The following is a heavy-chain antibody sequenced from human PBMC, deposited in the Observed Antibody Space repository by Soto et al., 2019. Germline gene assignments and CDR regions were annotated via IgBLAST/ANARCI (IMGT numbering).Heavy chain of an antibody. CDR3: AREYGYTYGTFDY. J-gene: IGHJ4*02. Sequence: QVQLVESGGGVVQPGRSLRLSCAASGFTFSTYAMHWVRQAPGKGLEWVAVISYDGSNKYYADSVKGRFTISRDNSKNTLYRQMNNLRVENTAVYDCAREYGYTYGTFDYWGQGTLVTVSS. V-gene: IGHV3-30-3*01. D-gene: IGHD5-18*01. CDR1: GFTFSTYA. CDR2: ISYDGSNK.